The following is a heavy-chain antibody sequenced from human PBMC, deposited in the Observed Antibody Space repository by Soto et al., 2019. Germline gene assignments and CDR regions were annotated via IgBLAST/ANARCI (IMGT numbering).Heavy chain of an antibody. CDR1: GGTFSSSG. J-gene: IGHJ6*02. CDR3: ARWPQPRYTADPYAVDV. V-gene: IGHV1-69*11. Sequence: QVHLVQSGTEVKKPGSSVKVSCKASGGTFSSSGFSWVRQAPGQGLEWMGMIVPSLDTTNYAQKFQARVTITADADTSTAYMELRSLRSEDTAVYYCARWPQPRYTADPYAVDVWGQGTRVIVSS. D-gene: IGHD3-16*02. CDR2: IVPSLDTT.